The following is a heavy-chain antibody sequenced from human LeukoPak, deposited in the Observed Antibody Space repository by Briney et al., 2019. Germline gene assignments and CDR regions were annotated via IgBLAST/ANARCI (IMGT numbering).Heavy chain of an antibody. V-gene: IGHV4-59*08. Sequence: TSETLSLTCTVSGGSISSYYWSWIRQPPGKGLEWIGYIYYSGSTNYNPSLKSRVTISVGTSKNQFSLKLSSVTAADTAVYYCARLRGSGWYLDYWGQGTLVTVSS. CDR1: GGSISSYY. CDR2: IYYSGST. CDR3: ARLRGSGWYLDY. J-gene: IGHJ4*02. D-gene: IGHD6-19*01.